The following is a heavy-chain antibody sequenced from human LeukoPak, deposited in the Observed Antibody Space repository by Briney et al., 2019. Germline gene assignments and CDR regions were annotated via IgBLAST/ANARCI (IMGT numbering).Heavy chain of an antibody. Sequence: GASVKVSCKASGYTFTSYYMHWVRQAPGQGLEWMGIINPSGGSTSYAQKFQGRVTMTRDMSTSTVYMELSSLRSEDTAVYYCARDGVGFYGGPNWFDPWGQGTLVTVSS. V-gene: IGHV1-46*01. CDR3: ARDGVGFYGGPNWFDP. CDR1: GYTFTSYY. J-gene: IGHJ5*02. D-gene: IGHD4-23*01. CDR2: INPSGGST.